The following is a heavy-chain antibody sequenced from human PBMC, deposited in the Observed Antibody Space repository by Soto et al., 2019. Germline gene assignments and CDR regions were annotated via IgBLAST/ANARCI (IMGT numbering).Heavy chain of an antibody. CDR3: AREYNDGSASYGLEI. D-gene: IGHD3-16*01. CDR2: INPNTGCA. Sequence: QEHLVQSGAEVKSPGASVKVSCKAAGYTFTGYYIHWVRQAPGQGLEWMRWINPNTGCATIAQKFQGWVTLTRDPSITTTDMEVNRLTSNDTAVYYCAREYNDGSASYGLEIWGQGTMVTVAS. V-gene: IGHV1-2*04. J-gene: IGHJ3*01. CDR1: GYTFTGYY.